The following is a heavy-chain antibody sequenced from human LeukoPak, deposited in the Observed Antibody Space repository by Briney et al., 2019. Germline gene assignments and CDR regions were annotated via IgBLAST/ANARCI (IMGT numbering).Heavy chain of an antibody. CDR1: GYTFTSYG. D-gene: IGHD2-2*01. Sequence: ASVKVSCKASGYTFTSYGISWVRQAPGQGLEWMGWISAYNGNTNYAQKLQGRVTMTTDTSTSTAYMELRSLRSDDTAVHYCARGTSSTNYYYMDVWGKGTTVTVSS. CDR2: ISAYNGNT. V-gene: IGHV1-18*01. J-gene: IGHJ6*03. CDR3: ARGTSSTNYYYMDV.